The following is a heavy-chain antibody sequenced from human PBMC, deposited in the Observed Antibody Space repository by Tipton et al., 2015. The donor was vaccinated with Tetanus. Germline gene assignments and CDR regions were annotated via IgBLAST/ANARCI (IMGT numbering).Heavy chain of an antibody. J-gene: IGHJ4*02. CDR2: INQSGST. D-gene: IGHD3-9*01. V-gene: IGHV4-34*01. CDR1: GGSFSGYY. CDR3: ARLGYDILTGYHYDS. Sequence: TLSLTCAVYGGSFSGYYWSWVRQSPGKGLEWIGEINQSGSTNYNPSLKSRVTISVDTSKNQFSLKLSSVTAADTAVYYCARLGYDILTGYHYDSWGQGTLVTVSS.